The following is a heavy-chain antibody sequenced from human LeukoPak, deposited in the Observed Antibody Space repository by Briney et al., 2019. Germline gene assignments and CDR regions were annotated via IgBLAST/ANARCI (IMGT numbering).Heavy chain of an antibody. Sequence: TSETLSLTCTVSGGPVNSFYWTWIRQPGGKGLEWIGRIYSSGSTNYNPSLKNRVTMSVDTSKNQFSLKLTSVTAADTAVYYCARVSVSGTYDYWGQGTLVTVSS. V-gene: IGHV4-4*07. J-gene: IGHJ4*02. CDR2: IYSSGST. CDR1: GGPVNSFY. D-gene: IGHD1-26*01. CDR3: ARVSVSGTYDY.